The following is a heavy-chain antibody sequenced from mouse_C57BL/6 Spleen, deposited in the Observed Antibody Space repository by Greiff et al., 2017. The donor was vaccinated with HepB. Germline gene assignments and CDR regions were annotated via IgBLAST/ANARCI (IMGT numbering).Heavy chain of an antibody. CDR1: GYTFTDYE. J-gene: IGHJ2*01. CDR2: IDPETGGT. D-gene: IGHD2-2*01. CDR3: TREAASMVTTWDFDY. V-gene: IGHV1-15*01. Sequence: VQGVESGAELVRPGASVTLSCKASGYTFTDYEMHWVKQTPVHGLEWIGAIDPETGGTAYNQKFKGKAILTADKSSSTAYMERRSLTSEDSAVYYCTREAASMVTTWDFDYWGQGTTLTVSS.